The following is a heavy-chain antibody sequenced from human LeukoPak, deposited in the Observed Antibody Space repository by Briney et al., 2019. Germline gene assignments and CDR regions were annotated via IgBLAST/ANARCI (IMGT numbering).Heavy chain of an antibody. CDR3: ARVGPWYSSSLFDY. CDR1: GYTFTVYY. CDR2: INPKSGGT. J-gene: IGHJ4*02. Sequence: ASVTVSYKASGYTFTVYYIHWVRQAPGQGGEWMGWINPKSGGTNYAQKLQGRVTMTTDTSTSTAYMELRSLRSDDTAVYYCARVGPWYSSSLFDYWGQGTLVTVSS. V-gene: IGHV1-2*02. D-gene: IGHD6-6*01.